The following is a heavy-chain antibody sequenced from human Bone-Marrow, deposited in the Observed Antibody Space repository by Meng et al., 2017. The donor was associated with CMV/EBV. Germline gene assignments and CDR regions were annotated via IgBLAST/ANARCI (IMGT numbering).Heavy chain of an antibody. J-gene: IGHJ4*02. CDR2: LNPDTGDT. D-gene: IGHD6-19*01. Sequence: ASVKVSCKASGYTFTDFYVHWVRQAPGQGLEWMGRLNPDTGDTKDAQKFQGRVTLTRDTSSDTAYMDLTRLTSDDTAVYYCVRGPQNGWYGEFDYWGQGTLVTVSS. CDR1: GYTFTDFY. CDR3: VRGPQNGWYGEFDY. V-gene: IGHV1-2*02.